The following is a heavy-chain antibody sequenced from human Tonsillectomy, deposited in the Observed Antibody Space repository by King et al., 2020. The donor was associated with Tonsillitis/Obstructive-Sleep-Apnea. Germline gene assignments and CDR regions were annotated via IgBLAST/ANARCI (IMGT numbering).Heavy chain of an antibody. V-gene: IGHV1-46*01. CDR3: AGGGGHCISTRCYSDYYYYYYMDV. Sequence: VQLVESGAEVKKPGASVTVSCKASGYTFTSYYMHWVRQAPGQGLEWMGIINPSGGSTRYAQKFQGRVTMTRDTSTSTVYMELSSLRSEDTAVYYCAGGGGHCISTRCYSDYYYYYYMDVWGQGTTVTVSS. J-gene: IGHJ6*03. D-gene: IGHD2-2*02. CDR1: GYTFTSYY. CDR2: INPSGGST.